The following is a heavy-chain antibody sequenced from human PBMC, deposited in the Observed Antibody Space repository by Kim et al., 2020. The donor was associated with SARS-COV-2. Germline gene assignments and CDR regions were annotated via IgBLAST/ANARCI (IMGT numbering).Heavy chain of an antibody. Sequence: GESLKISCKGSGYSFTSYWISWVRQMPGKGLEWMGRIDPSDSYTNYSPSFQGHVTISADKSISTAYLQWSSLKASDTAMYYCARQASTSPYHYSSSWYGSDYWGQGTLVTVSS. CDR3: ARQASTSPYHYSSSWYGSDY. J-gene: IGHJ4*02. V-gene: IGHV5-10-1*01. CDR2: IDPSDSYT. CDR1: GYSFTSYW. D-gene: IGHD6-13*01.